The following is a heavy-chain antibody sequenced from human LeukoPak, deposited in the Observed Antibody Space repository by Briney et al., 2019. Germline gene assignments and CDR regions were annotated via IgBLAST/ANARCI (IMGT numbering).Heavy chain of an antibody. J-gene: IGHJ3*02. Sequence: GGSLRLTCAASGCTFSSYSMNWVRQAPGKGLEWISSNSNSSSYIYYADPVKGRFTISRDNAKNSLYLQMNSVRAEDTAVYYCAITIAAAGTTAFDIWGQGTMVTVSS. CDR1: GCTFSSYS. CDR2: NSNSSSYI. CDR3: AITIAAAGTTAFDI. V-gene: IGHV3-21*01. D-gene: IGHD6-13*01.